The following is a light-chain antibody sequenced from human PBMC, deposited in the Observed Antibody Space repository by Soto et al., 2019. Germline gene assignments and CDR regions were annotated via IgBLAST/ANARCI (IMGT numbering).Light chain of an antibody. J-gene: IGLJ1*01. CDR2: RNN. CDR3: SSYTSSSTYV. CDR1: TSNIGSNY. Sequence: QPVLTQPPSASGTPGQGVTISCSGSTSNIGSNYVYWYQQLPGTAPKLLIYRNNQRPSGVPDRFSGSKSGTSASLAISGLRSDDEADYYCSSYTSSSTYVFGTGTKLTVL. V-gene: IGLV1-47*01.